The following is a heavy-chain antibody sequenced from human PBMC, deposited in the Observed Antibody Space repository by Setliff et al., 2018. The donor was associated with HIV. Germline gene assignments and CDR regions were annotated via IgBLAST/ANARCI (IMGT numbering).Heavy chain of an antibody. Sequence: GGSLRLSCAASGFTFSSYEMTWVRQAPGKGLEWVSYISRSGNTIYYADSVEGRFTISRDNAKNSLFLQMNSLRAEDTAIYYCARLLRGGGDYFDYWGQGTLVTVS. CDR3: ARLLRGGGDYFDY. V-gene: IGHV3-48*03. D-gene: IGHD3-10*01. CDR1: GFTFSSYE. J-gene: IGHJ4*02. CDR2: ISRSGNTI.